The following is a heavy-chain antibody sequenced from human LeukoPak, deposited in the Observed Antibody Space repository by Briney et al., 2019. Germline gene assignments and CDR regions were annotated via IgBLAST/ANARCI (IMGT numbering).Heavy chain of an antibody. J-gene: IGHJ4*02. CDR2: IYYSGST. D-gene: IGHD6-19*01. CDR1: GGSISSGGYY. CDR3: ARESPVAGPIAPGD. V-gene: IGHV4-31*03. Sequence: PSETLSLTCTVSGGSISSGGYYWSWIRQHPGKGLEWIGYIYYSGSTYYNPSLKSRVTISVDTSKNQFSLKLSSVTAADTAVYYCARESPVAGPIAPGDWGQGTLVTVSS.